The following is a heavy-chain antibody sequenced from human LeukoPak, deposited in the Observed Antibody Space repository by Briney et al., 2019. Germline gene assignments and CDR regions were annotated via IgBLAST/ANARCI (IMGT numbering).Heavy chain of an antibody. D-gene: IGHD2-8*02. CDR3: ARVERGTVGSFYYYMDV. CDR1: GGSISSYY. CDR2: IYYSGST. V-gene: IGHV4-59*01. Sequence: SETLSLTCTVSGGSISSYYWSWIRQPPGKGLEWIGYIYYSGSTNYNPSLKSRVTISVDTSKNQFSLKLSSVTAADTAVYYCARVERGTVGSFYYYMDVWGKGTTVTVSS. J-gene: IGHJ6*03.